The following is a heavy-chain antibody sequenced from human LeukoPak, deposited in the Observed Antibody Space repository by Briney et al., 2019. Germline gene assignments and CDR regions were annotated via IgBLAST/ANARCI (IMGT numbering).Heavy chain of an antibody. J-gene: IGHJ4*02. CDR2: IIPIFGTA. CDR1: GGTFSSYA. Sequence: SVKVSCKASGGTFSSYAISWVRQAPGQGLEWMGGIIPIFGTANYAQKFQGRVTITTDESTSTAYMELSSLRSEDTAVYHCAIRRDGYNYRDYWGQGTLVTVSS. CDR3: AIRRDGYNYRDY. V-gene: IGHV1-69*05. D-gene: IGHD5-24*01.